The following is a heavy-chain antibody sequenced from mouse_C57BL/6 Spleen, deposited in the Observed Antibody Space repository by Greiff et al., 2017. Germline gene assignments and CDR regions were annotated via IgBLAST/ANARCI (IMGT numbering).Heavy chain of an antibody. CDR2: IWSGGST. V-gene: IGHV2-2*01. CDR1: GFSLTSYG. D-gene: IGHD1-1*01. CDR3: ARNNYGSSYDWGDY. Sequence: QVQLKESGPGLVQPSQSLSITCTVSGFSLTSYGVHWVRQSPGKGLEWLGVIWSGGSTDYNAAFISRLSISKDNSKSQVFFKMNSLQADDTAIYYCARNNYGSSYDWGDYWGQGTSVTVSS. J-gene: IGHJ4*01.